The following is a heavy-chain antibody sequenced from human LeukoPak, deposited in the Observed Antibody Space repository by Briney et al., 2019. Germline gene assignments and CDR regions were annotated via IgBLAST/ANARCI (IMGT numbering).Heavy chain of an antibody. J-gene: IGHJ4*02. V-gene: IGHV1-69*13. CDR2: IIPMFGTA. Sequence: GASVKVSCKASGGTFSSDGITWVRQAPGQGLEWMGQIIPMFGTANYAQKFQGGVTITADESTFTVYMEVSSLRSEDTAIYYCASEGHTYGSLEYWGQGTQVTVSS. D-gene: IGHD1-1*01. CDR1: GGTFSSDG. CDR3: ASEGHTYGSLEY.